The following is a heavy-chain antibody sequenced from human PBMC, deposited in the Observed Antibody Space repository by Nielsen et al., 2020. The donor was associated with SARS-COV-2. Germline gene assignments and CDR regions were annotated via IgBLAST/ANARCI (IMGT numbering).Heavy chain of an antibody. CDR3: ARAHPPELLGWDYYYGMDV. J-gene: IGHJ6*02. CDR2: ISAYNGNT. V-gene: IGHV1-18*01. D-gene: IGHD3-10*01. CDR1: GYTFTSYG. Sequence: ASVKVSCKASGYTFTSYGISWVRQAPGQGLEWMGWISAYNGNTNYAQKLQGRVTMTTDTSTSTAYMELRSLRSDDTAVYYCARAHPPELLGWDYYYGMDVWGQGTTVTVSS.